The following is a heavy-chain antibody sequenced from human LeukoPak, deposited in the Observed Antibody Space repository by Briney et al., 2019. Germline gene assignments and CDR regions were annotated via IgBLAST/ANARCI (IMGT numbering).Heavy chain of an antibody. Sequence: SETLSLTCTVSGYSISSGYYWGWIRQPPGKGLEWIGSIYHSGSTYYNPSLKSRVTISVDTSKNQFSLKLSSVTAADTAVYYCAKSLGGDYGPGSYYVVFDSWGQGTLVTVSS. V-gene: IGHV4-38-2*02. CDR3: AKSLGGDYGPGSYYVVFDS. J-gene: IGHJ4*02. D-gene: IGHD3-10*01. CDR2: IYHSGST. CDR1: GYSISSGYY.